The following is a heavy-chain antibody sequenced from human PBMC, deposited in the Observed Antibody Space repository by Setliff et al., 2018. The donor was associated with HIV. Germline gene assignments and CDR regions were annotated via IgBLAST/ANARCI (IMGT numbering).Heavy chain of an antibody. V-gene: IGHV3-30*01. Sequence: GGSLRLSCAASGFTFSSYAMHWVRQAPGKGLEWVAVISYDGSNKYYADSVKGRFTISRDNSKNTLYLQMNSLRAEDTAVYYCASGKTVTTSFDYWGQGTLVTAPQ. CDR2: ISYDGSNK. J-gene: IGHJ4*02. D-gene: IGHD4-4*01. CDR1: GFTFSSYA. CDR3: ASGKTVTTSFDY.